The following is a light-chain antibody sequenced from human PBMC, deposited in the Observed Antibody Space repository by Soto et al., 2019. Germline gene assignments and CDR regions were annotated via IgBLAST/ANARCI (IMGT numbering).Light chain of an antibody. CDR3: SSYTSSSTLLFV. CDR1: SSHVGTYNY. J-gene: IGLJ1*01. V-gene: IGLV2-14*01. Sequence: QSALTQPASVSGSPGQSITISCTGTSSHVGTYNYVSWYQQHPGKAPKLMIYDVSNRPSGVSNRFSGSKSGNTASLTISGLQAEDEADYYCSSYTSSSTLLFVFGTGTKVTVL. CDR2: DVS.